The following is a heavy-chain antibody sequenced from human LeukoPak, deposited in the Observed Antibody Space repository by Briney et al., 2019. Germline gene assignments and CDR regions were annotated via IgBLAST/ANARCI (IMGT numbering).Heavy chain of an antibody. D-gene: IGHD3-9*01. J-gene: IGHJ4*02. CDR2: ISTTMTTI. Sequence: GGSLRLSCVASGLTLSGYGMNWVRQAPGKGLEWLSYISTTMTTIYYADSVKGRFTVSRDNAKNSLYLQMYSLRAEDTAVYYCARDFSYFRIHFDYWGQGTLVTVSS. CDR3: ARDFSYFRIHFDY. V-gene: IGHV3-48*01. CDR1: GLTLSGYG.